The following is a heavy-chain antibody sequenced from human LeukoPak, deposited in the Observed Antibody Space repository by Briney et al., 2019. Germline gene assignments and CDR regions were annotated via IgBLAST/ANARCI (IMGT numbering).Heavy chain of an antibody. Sequence: ALVKLSCSPSGYPFTSSDINWVRQATGLGLGWMGWMHPRSGNSGYAQKFQGRVTMTRNTSISTAYMEVSSLRSECTAVYYCTRAWWELLPATNWFDPWGQGTLVTVSS. CDR3: TRAWWELLPATNWFDP. CDR2: MHPRSGNS. CDR1: GYPFTSSD. V-gene: IGHV1-8*01. J-gene: IGHJ5*02. D-gene: IGHD4-23*01.